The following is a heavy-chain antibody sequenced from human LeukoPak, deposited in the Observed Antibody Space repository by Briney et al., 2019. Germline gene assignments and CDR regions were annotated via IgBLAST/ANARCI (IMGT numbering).Heavy chain of an antibody. D-gene: IGHD5-24*01. Sequence: ASVKVSCKASGYTFTSYYMHWVRQAPGQGLEWMGIINPSGGSTSYAQKFQGRVTMTRDTSTSTVHMELSSLRSEDTAVYYCAREAEDGYGTGDFDYWGQGTLVTVSS. J-gene: IGHJ4*02. CDR1: GYTFTSYY. CDR2: INPSGGST. CDR3: AREAEDGYGTGDFDY. V-gene: IGHV1-46*01.